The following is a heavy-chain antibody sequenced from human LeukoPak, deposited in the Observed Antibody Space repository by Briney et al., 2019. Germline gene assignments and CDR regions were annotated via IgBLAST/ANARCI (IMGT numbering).Heavy chain of an antibody. D-gene: IGHD6-19*01. CDR2: ISYDGSNK. V-gene: IGHV3-30-3*01. CDR1: GFTFSSYA. CDR3: ARDSSGWGGAFDI. J-gene: IGHJ3*02. Sequence: GGSLRLSCAASGFTFSSYAMHWVRQAPGKGLEWVAVISYDGSNKYYADSVKGRFTISRDNSKNTLYLQMNSLRAEDTAVYYCARDSSGWGGAFDIWGQGTMVTVSS.